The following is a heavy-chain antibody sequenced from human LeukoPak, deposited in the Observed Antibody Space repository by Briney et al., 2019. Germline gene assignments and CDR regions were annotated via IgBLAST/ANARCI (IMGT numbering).Heavy chain of an antibody. J-gene: IGHJ4*02. CDR3: ARAPGIAVAGYYFDY. D-gene: IGHD6-19*01. CDR2: INHSGST. Sequence: PSETLSLTCAVYGGSFSGYYWSWIRQPPGKWLEWIGEINHSGSTNYNPSLKSRVTISVDTSKNQFSLKLSSVTAADTAVYYCARAPGIAVAGYYFDYWGQGTLVTVSS. V-gene: IGHV4-34*01. CDR1: GGSFSGYY.